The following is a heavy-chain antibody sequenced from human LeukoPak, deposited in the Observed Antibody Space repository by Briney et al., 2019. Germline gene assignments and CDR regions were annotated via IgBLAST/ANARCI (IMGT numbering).Heavy chain of an antibody. CDR2: IYHTGSN. Sequence: PSETLSLTCLVSSGSVSSYYWTWIRQPPGKGLEWIGYIYHTGSNNYSPSLKRRVTIDVDTSKNQLSLKLSSVAAADTAMYYCARARYTNSWYAVDIWGQGTMVTVSS. D-gene: IGHD6-13*01. J-gene: IGHJ3*02. V-gene: IGHV4-59*08. CDR3: ARARYTNSWYAVDI. CDR1: SGSVSSYY.